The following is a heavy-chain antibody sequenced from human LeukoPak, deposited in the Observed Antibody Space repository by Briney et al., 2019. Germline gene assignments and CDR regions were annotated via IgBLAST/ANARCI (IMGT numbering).Heavy chain of an antibody. CDR2: ISSRSSTV. CDR1: GFIFSSYE. V-gene: IGHV3-48*03. Sequence: GGSLRLSCAASGFIFSSYEMNWVRQAPGKGLEWVSYISSRSSTVYYAASVKSRFTISRDNAKNLLYLQLNSLRGEDMVAYYCARGDTILGDMDLWGKGPTVTVSS. CDR3: ARGDTILGDMDL. D-gene: IGHD3-10*01. J-gene: IGHJ6*03.